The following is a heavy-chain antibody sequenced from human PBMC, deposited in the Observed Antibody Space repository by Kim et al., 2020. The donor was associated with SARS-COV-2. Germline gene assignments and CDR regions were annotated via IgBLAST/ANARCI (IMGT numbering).Heavy chain of an antibody. V-gene: IGHV4-34*01. CDR1: GGSFSGYY. D-gene: IGHD2-2*01. CDR3: ARESCSSTSCYYGYWYFDL. J-gene: IGHJ2*01. CDR2: INHSGST. Sequence: SETLSLTCAVYGGSFSGYYWSWIRQPPGKGLEWIGEINHSGSTNYNPSLKSRVTISVDTSKNQFSLKLSSVTAADTAVYYCARESCSSTSCYYGYWYFDL.